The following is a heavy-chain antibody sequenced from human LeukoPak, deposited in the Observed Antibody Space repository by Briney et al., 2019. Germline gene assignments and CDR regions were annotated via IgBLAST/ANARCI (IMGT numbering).Heavy chain of an antibody. J-gene: IGHJ6*02. CDR1: GFTFSSYA. CDR2: ISGSGGST. Sequence: GGSLRLSCAASGFTFSSYAMSWVRQAPGKGLEWVSAISGSGGSTYYADSVKGRFTISRDNSKNTLYLQMNSLRAEDTAVYYCARAVDTAMAYYYYGMDVWGQGTTATVSS. D-gene: IGHD5-18*01. CDR3: ARAVDTAMAYYYYGMDV. V-gene: IGHV3-23*01.